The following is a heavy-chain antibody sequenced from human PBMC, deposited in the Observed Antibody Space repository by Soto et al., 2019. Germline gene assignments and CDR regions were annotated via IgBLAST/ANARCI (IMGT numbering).Heavy chain of an antibody. CDR3: ARDRSACYAGDCPFDY. V-gene: IGHV3-21*01. J-gene: IGHJ4*02. CDR2: ISSSSSYI. Sequence: GGALRLSCAASGFTFSSYSMNWVRQAPGKGLEWVSSISSSSSYIYYADSVKGRFTISRDNAKNSLYLQMNSLRAEDTAVYYCARDRSACYAGDCPFDYGGQGTLVTVSS. CDR1: GFTFSSYS. D-gene: IGHD2-21*02.